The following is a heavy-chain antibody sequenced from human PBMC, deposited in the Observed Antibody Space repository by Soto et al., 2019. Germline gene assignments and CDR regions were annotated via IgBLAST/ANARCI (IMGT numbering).Heavy chain of an antibody. V-gene: IGHV4-39*07. D-gene: IGHD3-3*01. CDR2: IYYSGST. Sequence: PSETLSLTCTVSGGSISSSSYYWGWIRQPPGKGLEWIGSIYYSGSTYYNPSLKSRVTISVDTSKNQFSLKLSSVTAADTAVYYCARSDKMGVGWFDPWGQGTLVTVSS. J-gene: IGHJ5*02. CDR1: GGSISSSSYY. CDR3: ARSDKMGVGWFDP.